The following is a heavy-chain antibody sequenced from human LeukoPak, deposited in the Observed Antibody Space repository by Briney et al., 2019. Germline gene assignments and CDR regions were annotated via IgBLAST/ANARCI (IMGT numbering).Heavy chain of an antibody. Sequence: PSETLSLTCAVYGGSFSGYYRSWIRQPPGKGLEWIGYIYYSGSTNYNPSLKSRVTISVDTSKNQFSLKLSSVTAADTAVYYCAGSTTVTYFDYWGQGTLVTVSS. CDR1: GGSFSGYY. V-gene: IGHV4-59*01. J-gene: IGHJ4*02. D-gene: IGHD4-4*01. CDR2: IYYSGST. CDR3: AGSTTVTYFDY.